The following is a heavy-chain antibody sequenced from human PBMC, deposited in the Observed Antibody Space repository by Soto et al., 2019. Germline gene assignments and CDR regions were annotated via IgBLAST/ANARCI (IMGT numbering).Heavy chain of an antibody. CDR2: IRSKANSYAT. CDR1: GFTFSGSA. J-gene: IGHJ6*03. CDR3: TRHTITMNYYYYYYMDV. D-gene: IGHD3-3*01. V-gene: IGHV3-73*01. Sequence: EVQLVESGGGLFQPGGSLKLSCAASGFTFSGSAMHWVRQASGKGLEWVGRIRSKANSYATAYAASVKGRFTISRDDSKNTAYLQMNSLKTEDTAVYYCTRHTITMNYYYYYYMDVWGKGTTVTVSS.